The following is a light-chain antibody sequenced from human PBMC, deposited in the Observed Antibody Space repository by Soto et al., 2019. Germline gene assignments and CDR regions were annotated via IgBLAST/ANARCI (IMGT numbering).Light chain of an antibody. CDR2: LGS. V-gene: IGKV2-28*01. CDR3: MQALQYHPT. Sequence: DTVMTQSPLALPVTPGEPSSISCRSGQSLLHSDGYNYLDWYLQKPGQSPQVLVYLGSNRASGVPDRFSGSGSGTDFTLKISRVEAEDVGVYYCMQALQYHPTFGQGTKVDI. J-gene: IGKJ1*01. CDR1: QSLLHSDGYNY.